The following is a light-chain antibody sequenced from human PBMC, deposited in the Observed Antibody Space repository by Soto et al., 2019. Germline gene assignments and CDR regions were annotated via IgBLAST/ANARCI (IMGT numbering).Light chain of an antibody. CDR3: ATWDSSLSAVV. Sequence: QSALTQPPSVSAAPGQKVTISCSGSSSNIGTNFVSWYQQLPGTAPKLLIYDNIKRPSRIPDRFSGSKSDTSATLGITGLQTGDEADYYCATWDSSLSAVVFGAGTKLTVL. V-gene: IGLV1-51*01. J-gene: IGLJ2*01. CDR2: DNI. CDR1: SSNIGTNF.